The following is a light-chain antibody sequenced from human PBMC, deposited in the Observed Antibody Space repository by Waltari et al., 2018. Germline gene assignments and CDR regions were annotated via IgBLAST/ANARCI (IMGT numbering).Light chain of an antibody. CDR3: QQYYSTPYT. Sequence: DIVMTQSPDSLAVSLGERATINCKSSQSVLYSSNNKNYLAWYQQKPGQPPKLLMYWASTPEYGVPDRFSGSGSGTDFTLTISSLQAEDVAVYYCQQYYSTPYTFGQGTKLEIK. CDR2: WAS. V-gene: IGKV4-1*01. CDR1: QSVLYSSNNKNY. J-gene: IGKJ2*01.